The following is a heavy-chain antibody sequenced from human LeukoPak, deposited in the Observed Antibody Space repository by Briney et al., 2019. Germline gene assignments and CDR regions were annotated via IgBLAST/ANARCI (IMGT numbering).Heavy chain of an antibody. V-gene: IGHV3-48*02. Sequence: GGSLRLSCAASGFTFSTSSMNWVRQAPGKGLEWVSYITSSSSTIYYADSVKGRFTNSRDNAKNSLYLQLNSLRDEDTAVYYCARPGDRSYWYFDLWGRGTLVTVSS. D-gene: IGHD7-27*01. CDR2: ITSSSSTI. CDR3: ARPGDRSYWYFDL. CDR1: GFTFSTSS. J-gene: IGHJ2*01.